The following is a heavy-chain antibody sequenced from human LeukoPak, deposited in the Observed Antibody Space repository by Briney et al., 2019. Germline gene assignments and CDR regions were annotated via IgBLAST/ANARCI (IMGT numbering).Heavy chain of an antibody. D-gene: IGHD6-13*01. CDR1: GDPIHISSHY. CDR3: ARRLSSSPVDY. Sequence: SETLSLTCTVSGDPIHISSHYWGWIRQSPGKGLEWIGTFYYNESPYYNPSLKSRVTISVDTSKNQFSLKLNSVTAADTAVYYCARRLSSSPVDYWGQGTLVTVSS. CDR2: FYYNESP. J-gene: IGHJ4*02. V-gene: IGHV4-39*01.